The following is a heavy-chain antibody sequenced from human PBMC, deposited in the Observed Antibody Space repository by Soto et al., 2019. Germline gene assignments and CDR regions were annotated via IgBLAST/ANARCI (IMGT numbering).Heavy chain of an antibody. J-gene: IGHJ1*01. CDR1: GGSISSSSYF. CDR2: IYYSGST. Sequence: SETLSLTCTVSGGSISSSSYFWGWIRQPPGKGLEWIGSIYYSGSTYYNPSLKSRVTISVDTSKNQFSLKLSSVTAADTAVYYCAILNYYDSSGYSTSAEYFQHWGQGTLVTVSS. CDR3: AILNYYDSSGYSTSAEYFQH. D-gene: IGHD3-22*01. V-gene: IGHV4-39*01.